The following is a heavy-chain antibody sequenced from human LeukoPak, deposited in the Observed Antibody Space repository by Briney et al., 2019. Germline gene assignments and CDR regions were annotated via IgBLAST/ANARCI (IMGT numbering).Heavy chain of an antibody. J-gene: IGHJ6*03. V-gene: IGHV3-30*04. CDR3: AKPVGDYMDV. CDR1: GFTFSSYA. CDR2: ISYDGSNK. Sequence: GGSLRLSCAASGFTFSSYAMHWVRQAPGKGLEWVAVISYDGSNKYYADSVKGRFTIPRDNSKNTLYLQMNSLRAEDTAVYYCAKPVGDYMDVWGKGTTVTVSS.